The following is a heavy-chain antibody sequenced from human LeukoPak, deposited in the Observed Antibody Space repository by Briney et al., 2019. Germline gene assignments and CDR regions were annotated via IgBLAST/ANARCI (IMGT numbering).Heavy chain of an antibody. CDR1: GDSFSNYY. V-gene: IGHV4-59*08. Sequence: TSETLSLTCTVSGDSFSNYYWTWVRQPPGKGLEWIAYIHYTGHTNSNPSLKSRVTISVDTSKNQFSLKLSSVTAADTAVYYCARRDYDILTGTRYFDYWGQGTLVTVSS. J-gene: IGHJ4*02. CDR2: IHYTGHT. D-gene: IGHD3-9*01. CDR3: ARRDYDILTGTRYFDY.